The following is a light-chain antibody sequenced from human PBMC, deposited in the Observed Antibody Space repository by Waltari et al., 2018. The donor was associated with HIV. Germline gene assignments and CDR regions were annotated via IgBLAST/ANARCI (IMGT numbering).Light chain of an antibody. J-gene: IGKJ3*01. CDR1: STVLSPSNNQNY. Sequence: DIVLTQFPHSLAVSLGERVTITCKSSSTVLSPSNNQNYLVWYQHKSRQSPKLIMKWGSARQSGVPDRFRGSGSGTDFSLTISSLETEDAAVYYCQQFYAAPLTFGQGTRV. V-gene: IGKV4-1*01. CDR2: WGS. CDR3: QQFYAAPLT.